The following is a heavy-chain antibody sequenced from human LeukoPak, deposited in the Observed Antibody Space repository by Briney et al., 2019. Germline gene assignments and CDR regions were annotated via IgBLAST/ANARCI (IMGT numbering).Heavy chain of an antibody. CDR2: ISIDGTSK. CDR3: ARSYRSGWHYFDY. Sequence: GGSLRLSCVVFGFTFTSYAMHWVRQAPGEGLEWVALISIDGTSKYFTDSVKGRFTISRDTSKNTLYLQMNSLRAEDTAMYYCARSYRSGWHYFDYWGQGTLVTVSS. V-gene: IGHV3-30-3*01. J-gene: IGHJ4*02. D-gene: IGHD6-19*01. CDR1: GFTFTSYA.